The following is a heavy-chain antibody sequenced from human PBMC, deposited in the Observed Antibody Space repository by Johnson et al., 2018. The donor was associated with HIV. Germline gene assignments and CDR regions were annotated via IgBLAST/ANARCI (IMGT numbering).Heavy chain of an antibody. V-gene: IGHV3-7*01. J-gene: IGHJ3*02. CDR3: ARLGIAAARGAFDI. Sequence: MLLVESGGGLVQPGGSLRLSCAASGFTFSSYWLSWVRQAPGKGLEWVANITHDGRETYYVDSVKARFTISRDNAKNSLYLQMNSLRAEDTAVYYCARLGIAAARGAFDIWGQGTMVTVSS. CDR1: GFTFSSYW. CDR2: ITHDGRET. D-gene: IGHD6-13*01.